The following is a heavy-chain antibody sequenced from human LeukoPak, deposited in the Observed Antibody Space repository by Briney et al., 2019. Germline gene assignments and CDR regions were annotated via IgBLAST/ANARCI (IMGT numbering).Heavy chain of an antibody. V-gene: IGHV3-30-3*01. D-gene: IGHD3-10*01. CDR3: ARDSRGPIIGYFDY. CDR2: ISYDGSNK. Sequence: QTGGSLRLSCAASGFTFSSYAMHWVRQAPGKGLEWVAVISYDGSNKYYADSVKGRFTISRDNSKNTLYLQMNSLRAEDTAVYYCARDSRGPIIGYFDYWGQGTLVTVSS. CDR1: GFTFSSYA. J-gene: IGHJ4*02.